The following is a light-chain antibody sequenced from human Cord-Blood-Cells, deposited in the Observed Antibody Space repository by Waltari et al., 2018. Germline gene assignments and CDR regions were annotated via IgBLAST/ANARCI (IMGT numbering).Light chain of an antibody. CDR2: DVF. Sequence: DIQMTQSPSSLSASVGDRVTITCQASQDSSNYLNWYQQKHGKAPKVLMFDVFHVETGVPSRFSGSGYGKDFTFTLRRLQPEDIATYYWQKYGNLPYTFGQGTKLEIK. CDR1: QDSSNY. CDR3: QKYGNLPYT. J-gene: IGKJ2*01. V-gene: IGKV1-33*01.